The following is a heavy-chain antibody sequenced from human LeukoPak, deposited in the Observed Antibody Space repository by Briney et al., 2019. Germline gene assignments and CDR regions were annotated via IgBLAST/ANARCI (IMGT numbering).Heavy chain of an antibody. CDR1: GFTFSSYW. D-gene: IGHD1-26*01. CDR3: ARSLVVGATYPYH. J-gene: IGHJ5*02. Sequence: GGSLRLSCAASGFTFSSYWMHWVRQAPGKGLEWVSAISGSGGSTYYADSAKGRFTISRDNAKNSLYLQLNSLRAEDTAVYYCARSLVVGATYPYHWGQGTLVTVSS. V-gene: IGHV3-21*01. CDR2: ISGSGGST.